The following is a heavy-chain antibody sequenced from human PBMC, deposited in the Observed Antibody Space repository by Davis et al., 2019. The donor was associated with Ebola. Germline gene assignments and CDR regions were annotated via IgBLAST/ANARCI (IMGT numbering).Heavy chain of an antibody. J-gene: IGHJ4*02. Sequence: SETLSLTCTVSGASISTGDHYWSWIRHLPGLGLEYIGYIYYRGYTYYNPSLKSRVTISVDKSKNQFSLKLSSVTAADTAVYYCARDSSHLGIYFDYWGQGTLVTVSS. D-gene: IGHD3-16*01. CDR2: IYYRGYT. CDR1: GASISTGDHY. V-gene: IGHV4-31*03. CDR3: ARDSSHLGIYFDY.